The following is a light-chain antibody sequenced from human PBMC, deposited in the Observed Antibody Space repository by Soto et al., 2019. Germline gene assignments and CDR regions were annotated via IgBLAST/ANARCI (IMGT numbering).Light chain of an antibody. CDR3: HVWDGTRNQVV. Sequence: SYELTQPPSVSVAPGQTARIPCGGDNIGTKSVHWYQQKPGQAPVMVVYDDSDRPSGIPERFSGSDSGNTATLTISRVAAGDEADYYCHVWDGTRNQVVFGGGTQLTVL. V-gene: IGLV3-21*02. CDR2: DDS. J-gene: IGLJ2*01. CDR1: NIGTKS.